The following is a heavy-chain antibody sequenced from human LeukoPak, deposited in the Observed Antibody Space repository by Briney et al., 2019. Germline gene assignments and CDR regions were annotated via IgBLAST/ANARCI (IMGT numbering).Heavy chain of an antibody. CDR1: GGPISSYY. CDR2: IYYSGST. Sequence: PSETLSLTCTVSGGPISSYYWSWIRQPPGKGLEWIGYIYYSGSTNYNPSLKSRVTISVDTSKNQFSLKLSSVTAADTAVYYCARLGGYCSSTSCYGYGMDVWGQGTTVTVSS. J-gene: IGHJ6*02. CDR3: ARLGGYCSSTSCYGYGMDV. D-gene: IGHD2-2*03. V-gene: IGHV4-59*08.